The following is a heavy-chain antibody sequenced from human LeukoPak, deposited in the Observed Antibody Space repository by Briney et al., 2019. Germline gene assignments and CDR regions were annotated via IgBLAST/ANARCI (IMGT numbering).Heavy chain of an antibody. D-gene: IGHD3-22*01. CDR2: IYWNDDK. CDR3: AHGVPSYDSSGYYYFDY. CDR1: GFSLSTSGVG. Sequence: SGPTLVNPTQTLTLTCTFSGFSLSTSGVGVGWIRQPPGKALGWLALIYWNDDKRYSPSPKSRLTITKDTSKNQVVLTMTNMDPVDTATYYCAHGVPSYDSSGYYYFDYWGQGTLVTVSS. V-gene: IGHV2-5*01. J-gene: IGHJ4*02.